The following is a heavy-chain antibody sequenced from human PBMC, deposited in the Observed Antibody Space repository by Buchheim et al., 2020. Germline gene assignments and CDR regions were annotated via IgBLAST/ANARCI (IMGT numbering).Heavy chain of an antibody. D-gene: IGHD3-9*01. CDR2: ISGSGGST. J-gene: IGHJ6*02. CDR1: GFTFSSYA. Sequence: EVQLLESGGGLVQPGGSLRLSCAASGFTFSSYAMSWVRQAPGKGLEWVSAISGSGGSTYYADSVKGRFTISRDNSKNTLYLQMNSLRAEDTAVYYCAKETPSLGYYDILTGYYSTYYYYYGMDVWGQGTT. CDR3: AKETPSLGYYDILTGYYSTYYYYYGMDV. V-gene: IGHV3-23*01.